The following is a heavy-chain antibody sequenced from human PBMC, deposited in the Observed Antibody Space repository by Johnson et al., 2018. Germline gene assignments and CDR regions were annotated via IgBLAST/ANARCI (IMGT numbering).Heavy chain of an antibody. D-gene: IGHD1-26*01. CDR3: ARGALGSYLFYYYMDV. J-gene: IGHJ6*03. Sequence: QVQLVESGGGLVKPGGSLRLSCAASGFTFSDYDMSWIRQAPGKGLECVSYISSSGSTIYYADSVKGRFTIPRDNAKNSLYLQMNSLRAEDTAGYYCARGALGSYLFYYYMDVWGKGTTVTVSS. CDR2: ISSSGSTI. CDR1: GFTFSDYD. V-gene: IGHV3-11*04.